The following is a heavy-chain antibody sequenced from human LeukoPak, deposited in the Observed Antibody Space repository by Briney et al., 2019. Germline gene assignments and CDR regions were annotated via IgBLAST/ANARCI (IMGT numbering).Heavy chain of an antibody. Sequence: GGSLRLSCAASGFTFTSYWMHWVRQAPGKGLVWVSRSNADGSGTSYADSVKGRFTISRGNAKNTLYLQMNSLRAEDTAVYYCARDFSREYGDYGGDYWGQGTLVTVSS. CDR3: ARDFSREYGDYGGDY. CDR2: SNADGSGT. J-gene: IGHJ4*02. V-gene: IGHV3-74*01. D-gene: IGHD4-17*01. CDR1: GFTFTSYW.